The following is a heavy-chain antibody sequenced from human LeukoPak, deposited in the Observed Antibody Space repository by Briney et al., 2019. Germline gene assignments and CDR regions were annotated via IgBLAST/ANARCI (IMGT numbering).Heavy chain of an antibody. CDR2: ITGSGDST. Sequence: PGGSLRLSCAASEFIFSTYAMSWVRQAPGKGLEWVSAITGSGDSTYYADSVKGRFTISRDNSKNTLSLQMNSLRAEDTAVYYCAKENPVGGTNYFDYWGQGTLVTVPS. CDR3: AKENPVGGTNYFDY. CDR1: EFIFSTYA. D-gene: IGHD1-26*01. J-gene: IGHJ4*02. V-gene: IGHV3-23*01.